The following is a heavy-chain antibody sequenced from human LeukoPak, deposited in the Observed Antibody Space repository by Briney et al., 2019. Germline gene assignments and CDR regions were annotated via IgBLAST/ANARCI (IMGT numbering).Heavy chain of an antibody. CDR3: VREARSRSGMDV. V-gene: IGHV3-7*01. Sequence: GGSLRLSCAASGLAFSNYWMSWVRRAPGKGLEWVANIKGDGSEKYYVDSVKGRFTIPRDNAKNSLYLQMNSLRAEDTAVYYCVREARSRSGMDVWGQGTTVTVSS. CDR1: GLAFSNYW. CDR2: IKGDGSEK. J-gene: IGHJ6*02.